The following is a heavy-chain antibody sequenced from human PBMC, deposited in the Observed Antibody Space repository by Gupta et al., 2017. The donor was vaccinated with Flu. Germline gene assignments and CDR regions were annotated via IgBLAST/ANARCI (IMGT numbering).Heavy chain of an antibody. D-gene: IGHD2-2*01. CDR2: ISRSGATT. V-gene: IGHV3-48*03. J-gene: IGHJ4*02. Sequence: APGKGLEWVSYISRSGATTNYADSVKGRFTISRDNAKNSVFLLMNSLRAEDTAVYYCAREHCTGTSCSYFDFWGQGALVTVSS. CDR3: AREHCTGTSCSYFDF.